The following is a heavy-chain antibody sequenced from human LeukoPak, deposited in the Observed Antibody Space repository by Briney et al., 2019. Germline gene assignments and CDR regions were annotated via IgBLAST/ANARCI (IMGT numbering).Heavy chain of an antibody. Sequence: PSETLSLTCSVSGGSISNTSYYWGWIRQPPGKGLEWIGSIYHSGSTYYNPSLKSRVTISVDTSKNQFSLKLTSVTAADTAVYYCARAGSITMMPTTHFDIWGQGTMVTVSS. CDR3: ARAGSITMMPTTHFDI. D-gene: IGHD3-22*01. J-gene: IGHJ3*02. V-gene: IGHV4-39*07. CDR1: GGSISNTSYY. CDR2: IYHSGST.